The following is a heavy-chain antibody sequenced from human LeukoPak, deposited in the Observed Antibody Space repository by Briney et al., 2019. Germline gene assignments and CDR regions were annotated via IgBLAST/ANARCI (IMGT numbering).Heavy chain of an antibody. Sequence: HPGGSLRLSCAASGFTFSSYAMSWVRQAPGKGLEWVSAINVSGGGTYYADSVKGRFSISRDNSKNTLYLQMNSLRAEDTAVYYCAKRGLPDYWGQGTLVTVSS. CDR3: AKRGLPDY. V-gene: IGHV3-23*01. D-gene: IGHD3-10*01. CDR1: GFTFSSYA. CDR2: INVSGGGT. J-gene: IGHJ4*02.